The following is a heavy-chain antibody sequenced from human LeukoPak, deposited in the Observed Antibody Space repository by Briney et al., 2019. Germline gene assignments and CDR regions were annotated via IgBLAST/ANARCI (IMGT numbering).Heavy chain of an antibody. CDR2: GHYSGSA. CDR1: GGSIRSGTYY. Sequence: SSETLSLTCTVSGGSIRSGTYYWGWIRQPPGKGLEWIGTGHYSGSAYYNPSLKSRITISVDRSKNQFSLKLSSVTAADTAVYYCVRDTYYDNSGYSDYWGQGTLVTVSS. J-gene: IGHJ4*02. CDR3: VRDTYYDNSGYSDY. V-gene: IGHV4-39*07. D-gene: IGHD3-22*01.